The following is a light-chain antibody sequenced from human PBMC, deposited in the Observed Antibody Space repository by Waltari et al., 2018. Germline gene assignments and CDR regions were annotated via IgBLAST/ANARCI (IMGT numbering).Light chain of an antibody. CDR2: HTS. J-gene: IGKJ1*01. CDR1: QGVGKY. Sequence: IVLTQSPGTLSLSPGERATLSCRASQGVGKYLAWYQQRPAQAPMLLLYHTSIRATGIPDRFSGSGYGTDFSLTISRLEPEDLAVYYCQKYDFLPATFGQGTTVEIK. V-gene: IGKV3-20*01. CDR3: QKYDFLPAT.